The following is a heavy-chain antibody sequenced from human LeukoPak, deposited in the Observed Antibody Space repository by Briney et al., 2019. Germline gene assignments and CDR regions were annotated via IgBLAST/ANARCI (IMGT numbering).Heavy chain of an antibody. D-gene: IGHD3-22*01. CDR3: ARGPYYYDSSGDSSGYYYPEYFQH. V-gene: IGHV4-30-4*01. CDR2: IYYSGST. Sequence: RSSETLSLTCTVSGGSISSGDYYWSWIRQPPGKGLEWIGYIYYSGSTYYNPSLQSRFTISVDTSKNQFSLKLSSVTAADTAVYYCARGPYYYDSSGDSSGYYYPEYFQHWGQGTLVTVSS. J-gene: IGHJ1*01. CDR1: GGSISSGDYY.